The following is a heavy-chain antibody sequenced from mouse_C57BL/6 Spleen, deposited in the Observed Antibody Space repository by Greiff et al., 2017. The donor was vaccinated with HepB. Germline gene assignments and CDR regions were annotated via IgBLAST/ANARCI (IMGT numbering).Heavy chain of an antibody. CDR3: ARIRSPIYDGYSWYFDV. J-gene: IGHJ1*03. D-gene: IGHD2-3*01. Sequence: QVQLKESGPGILQPSQTLSLTCSFSGFSLSTFGMGVGWIRQPSGKGLEWLAHIWWDDDKYYNPALKSRLTISKDTSKNQVFLKIANVDTADTATYYCARIRSPIYDGYSWYFDVWGTGTTVTVSS. CDR1: GFSLSTFGMG. V-gene: IGHV8-8*01. CDR2: IWWDDDK.